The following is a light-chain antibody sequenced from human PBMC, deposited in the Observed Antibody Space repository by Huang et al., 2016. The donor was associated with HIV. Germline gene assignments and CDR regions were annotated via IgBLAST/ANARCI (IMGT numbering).Light chain of an antibody. J-gene: IGKJ4*01. CDR1: QSVASN. V-gene: IGKV3-15*01. Sequence: EIVMAQSPATLSVSPGERATLSCRASQSVASNLAWYQQKPGQPPRLLIYGASTRDTAIPARFSGSGSGTDFTLTISSLQSEDFAVYFCQQYNNWPLTFGGGTSVEI. CDR2: GAS. CDR3: QQYNNWPLT.